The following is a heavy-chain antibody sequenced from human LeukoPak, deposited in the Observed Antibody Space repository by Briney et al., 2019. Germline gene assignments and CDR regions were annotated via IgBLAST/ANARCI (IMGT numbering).Heavy chain of an antibody. CDR2: ISSSSSYI. Sequence: RPGGSLRLSCAASGFTFSSYSINWVRQAPGKGLEWVSSISSSSSYIYYADSVKGRFTISRDNAKNSLYLHMNSLRAEDTAVYYCARATQYCSGGSCYDTWFDPWGQGTLVTVSS. D-gene: IGHD2-15*01. V-gene: IGHV3-21*01. J-gene: IGHJ5*02. CDR1: GFTFSSYS. CDR3: ARATQYCSGGSCYDTWFDP.